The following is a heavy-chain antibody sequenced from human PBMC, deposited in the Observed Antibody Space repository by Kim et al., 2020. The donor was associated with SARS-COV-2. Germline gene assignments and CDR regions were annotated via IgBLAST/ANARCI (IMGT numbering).Heavy chain of an antibody. V-gene: IGHV4-34*01. Sequence: SETLSLTCAVYGGSFSGYYWSWIRQPPGKGLEWIGEINHSGSTNYNPSIKSRVTISVDTSKNQFSLKLSSVTAADTAVYYCARVRYSSSSYLQHWGQGTLVTVSS. J-gene: IGHJ1*01. CDR1: GGSFSGYY. CDR3: ARVRYSSSSYLQH. CDR2: INHSGST. D-gene: IGHD6-6*01.